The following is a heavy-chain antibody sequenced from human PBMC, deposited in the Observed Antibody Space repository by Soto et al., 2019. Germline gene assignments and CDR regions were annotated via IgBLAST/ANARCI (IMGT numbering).Heavy chain of an antibody. CDR2: ISAYNGNT. V-gene: IGHV1-18*01. CDR3: ARDELYDGVDY. CDR1: GYTFTRYG. D-gene: IGHD3-3*01. Sequence: ASVKVSCKASGYTFTRYGVSWVRQAPGQGLEWMGWISAYNGNTNYAQKLQGRVTMTTDTSTSTAYMELRSLRSDDTAVYYCARDELYDGVDYWGQGTLVTVSS. J-gene: IGHJ4*02.